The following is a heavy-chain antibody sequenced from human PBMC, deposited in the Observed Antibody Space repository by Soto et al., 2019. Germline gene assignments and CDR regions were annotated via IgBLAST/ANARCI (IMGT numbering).Heavy chain of an antibody. J-gene: IGHJ6*02. CDR2: IDYSRST. D-gene: IGHD2-15*01. CDR1: SGSISSGHYC. Sequence: QVQLQESGPGLVKSSQTLSLICTVSSGSISSGHYCWSWIRQSPGKGLEWIGYIDYSRSTQYSSSFQSRVIISVDTSKNQFSLKLSSVTAADTAVYYCARSSQSEYWCYGMDVWGQGTTVTFSS. V-gene: IGHV4-30-4*01. CDR3: ARSSQSEYWCYGMDV.